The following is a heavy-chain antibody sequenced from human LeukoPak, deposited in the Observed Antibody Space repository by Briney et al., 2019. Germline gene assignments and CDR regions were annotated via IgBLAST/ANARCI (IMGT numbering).Heavy chain of an antibody. J-gene: IGHJ4*02. D-gene: IGHD7-27*01. V-gene: IGHV3-74*01. Sequence: GRALRLSFAGSAFSFSRHWMYWLRQASGKGLAWVSRINGDGSATNYAGSMKGRFTISRDNAKNILYLQMNSLREDDTAVYYCARDINWGQVDYWGQGTLVTVSS. CDR2: INGDGSAT. CDR3: ARDINWGQVDY. CDR1: AFSFSRHW.